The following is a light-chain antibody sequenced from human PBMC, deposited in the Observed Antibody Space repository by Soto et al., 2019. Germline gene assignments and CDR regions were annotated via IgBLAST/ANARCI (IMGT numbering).Light chain of an antibody. CDR1: QGISTY. J-gene: IGKJ1*01. Sequence: DIQMTQSPSSLSASVGDRVTITCRASQGISTYLVWYQQKPGPVPKLLIFAASTLQSGVPSRFSGSGSGTDFTLTISSLQPEDVATYYCQNYSGAPWTFGQGTKVEIK. V-gene: IGKV1-27*01. CDR3: QNYSGAPWT. CDR2: AAS.